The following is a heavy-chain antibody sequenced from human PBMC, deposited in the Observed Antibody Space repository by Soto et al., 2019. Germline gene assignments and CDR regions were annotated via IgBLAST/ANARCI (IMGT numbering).Heavy chain of an antibody. Sequence: QVQLQESGPGLVKPSQTLSLTCTVSGGSISSGGYYWSWIRQHPGTGLEWIGYIYYSGSTYYNPSLKSRVTISVDTSKNQFSLKLSSVTAADTAVYYCAREGGVPADWYFDLWGRGTLVTVSS. CDR3: AREGGVPADWYFDL. CDR2: IYYSGST. CDR1: GGSISSGGYY. V-gene: IGHV4-31*03. D-gene: IGHD2-2*01. J-gene: IGHJ2*01.